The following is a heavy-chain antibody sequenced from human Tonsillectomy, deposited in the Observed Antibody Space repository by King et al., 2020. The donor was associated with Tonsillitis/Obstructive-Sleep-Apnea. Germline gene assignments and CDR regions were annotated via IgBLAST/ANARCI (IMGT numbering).Heavy chain of an antibody. J-gene: IGHJ4*02. V-gene: IGHV1-46*01. CDR1: GYTFTRYY. CDR3: ARDDVVARYIDS. D-gene: IGHD5-12*01. CDR2: INPSDGIT. Sequence: VQLVESGAEVKKPGASVMVSCKASGYTFTRYYIHWVRQARGQGLEWMGIINPSDGITTYAQKFQGRVTMTRDTSTSTVNMNLSSLRSEDTAVYYCARDDVVARYIDSWGQGTLVTVSS.